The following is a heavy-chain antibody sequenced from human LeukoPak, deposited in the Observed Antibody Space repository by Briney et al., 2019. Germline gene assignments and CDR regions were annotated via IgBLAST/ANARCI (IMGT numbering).Heavy chain of an antibody. J-gene: IGHJ3*02. Sequence: SETLSLTCTVSGGSISSSSYYWGWIRQPPGKGLEWIGSIYYSGSTYYNPSLKSRVTISVDTSKNQFSLKLSSVTAADTAVYYCARGDGYKSLGFDIWGQGTMVGVSS. CDR2: IYYSGST. CDR3: ARGDGYKSLGFDI. V-gene: IGHV4-39*01. CDR1: GGSISSSSYY. D-gene: IGHD5-24*01.